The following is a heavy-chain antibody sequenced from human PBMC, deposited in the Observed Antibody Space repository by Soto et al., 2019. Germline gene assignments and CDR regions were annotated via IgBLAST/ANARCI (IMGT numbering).Heavy chain of an antibody. Sequence: GESLKISCQGSGYNFSNYWIAWVRQMPGKGLEWMGFIYPGDSDTRYNPSFQGQVTIAADKSVNTAYLQWSSLKASDTAKYYCARHVETGGPKDEGNHALDVWGQGTTVTVSS. CDR3: ARHVETGGPKDEGNHALDV. CDR1: GYNFSNYW. CDR2: IYPGDSDT. D-gene: IGHD5-18*01. J-gene: IGHJ6*02. V-gene: IGHV5-51*01.